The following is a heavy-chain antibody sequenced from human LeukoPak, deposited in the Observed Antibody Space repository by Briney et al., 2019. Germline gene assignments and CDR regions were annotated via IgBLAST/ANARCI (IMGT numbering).Heavy chain of an antibody. J-gene: IGHJ4*02. CDR1: GYTFTGYY. CDR2: INPNSGGT. D-gene: IGHD3-10*01. Sequence: GASVKVSCKASGYTFTGYYMHWVRQAPGQGLEWMGWINPNSGGTNYAQKFQGRVTMTRDTSISTAYMELSRLRSDDTAVYYCAKVMTRTMVRGVPPSDYWGQGTLVTVSS. V-gene: IGHV1-2*02. CDR3: AKVMTRTMVRGVPPSDY.